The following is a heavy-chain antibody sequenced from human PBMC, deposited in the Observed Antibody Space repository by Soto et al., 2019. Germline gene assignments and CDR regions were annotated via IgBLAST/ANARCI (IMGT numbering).Heavy chain of an antibody. CDR1: GGTFSSYA. Sequence: QVQLVQSGAEVKKPGSSVKVSCKASGGTFSSYAISWVRQAPGQGVEWMGGIIPIFGTGNYAQKFQGRVTIPADESTSTAYMELSSLRSEDTAVYYCARKPTFGYNLFDYWGQGTLVTVSS. D-gene: IGHD5-12*01. CDR3: ARKPTFGYNLFDY. CDR2: IIPIFGTG. V-gene: IGHV1-69*01. J-gene: IGHJ4*02.